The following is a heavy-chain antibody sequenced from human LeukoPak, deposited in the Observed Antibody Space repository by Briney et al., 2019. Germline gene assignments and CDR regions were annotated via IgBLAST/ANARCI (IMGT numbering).Heavy chain of an antibody. J-gene: IGHJ3*02. V-gene: IGHV3-21*01. CDR1: GFTFSGYS. D-gene: IGHD2-2*01. CDR3: ARPLDYQLPNPSGGYAFDI. Sequence: GGSLRLSCAASGFTFSGYSMNWVRQAPGKGLEWVSSISSSSSYIYYADSVKGRFTISRDNAKNSLYLQMNSLRAEDTAVYYCARPLDYQLPNPSGGYAFDIWGQGTMVTVSS. CDR2: ISSSSSYI.